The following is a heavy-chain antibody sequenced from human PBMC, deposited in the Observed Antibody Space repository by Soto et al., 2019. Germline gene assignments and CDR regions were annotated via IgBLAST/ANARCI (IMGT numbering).Heavy chain of an antibody. CDR2: IYSSGST. Sequence: QVQLQESGPGLVKPSETLSLTCTVSGVSITSYYWSWIRQPAGKGLEWIGRIYSSGSTNYNPSLKSRVTMSIDTSKNQFSRNLSSVTAADTAVYYCACLYNWNGWSDYWGQGTMVTVSS. CDR1: GVSITSYY. J-gene: IGHJ4*02. V-gene: IGHV4-4*07. D-gene: IGHD1-20*01. CDR3: ACLYNWNGWSDY.